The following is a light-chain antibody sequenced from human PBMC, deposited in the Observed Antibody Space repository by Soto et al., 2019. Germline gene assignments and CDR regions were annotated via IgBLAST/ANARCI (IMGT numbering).Light chain of an antibody. Sequence: DIVMTQSPDSLAASLGERATINCKSSQNVLSTSNNRNYLAWYQHKPGQPPQLLVSWASTRDSAVPDRFSGSGSGTDFTLTISSLQAEDAAVYYCQQYYTTPHTFGQGTKVEI. V-gene: IGKV4-1*01. CDR2: WAS. J-gene: IGKJ1*01. CDR1: QNVLSTSNNRNY. CDR3: QQYYTTPHT.